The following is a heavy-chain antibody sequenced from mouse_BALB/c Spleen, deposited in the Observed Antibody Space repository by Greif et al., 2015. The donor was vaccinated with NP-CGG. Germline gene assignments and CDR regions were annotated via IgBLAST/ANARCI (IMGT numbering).Heavy chain of an antibody. Sequence: VQLQQPGAELVRSGASVKLSCTASGFNIKDYYMHWVKQRPEQGLEWIGWIDPENGDTEYAPKFQGKATMTADTSSNTAYLHLSSLTSEDTAVYYCNARITTVVADYWGQGTTLTVSS. J-gene: IGHJ2*01. D-gene: IGHD1-1*01. CDR1: GFNIKDYY. V-gene: IGHV14-4*02. CDR3: NARITTVVADY. CDR2: IDPENGDT.